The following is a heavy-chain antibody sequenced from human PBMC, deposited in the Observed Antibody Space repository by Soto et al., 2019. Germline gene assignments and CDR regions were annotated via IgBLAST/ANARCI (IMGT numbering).Heavy chain of an antibody. V-gene: IGHV3-21*01. CDR1: GFTFSIYA. D-gene: IGHD6-6*01. CDR3: ARETEYSNGWTNWFDP. CDR2: ITSSDYI. J-gene: IGHJ5*02. Sequence: EVQLVESGGGLVKPGGSLRLSCAASGFTFSIYAMNWVRQAPGKGLEWVSSITSSDYISYADSVKGRPTISRDNAKNSPFLQTTSLRGDDTAVYYCARETEYSNGWTNWFDPWGQGTLVTVSP.